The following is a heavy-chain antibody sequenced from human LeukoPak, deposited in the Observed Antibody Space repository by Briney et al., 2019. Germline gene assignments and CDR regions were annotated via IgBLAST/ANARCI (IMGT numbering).Heavy chain of an antibody. J-gene: IGHJ4*02. Sequence: PSETLSLTCTVSGGSISSYYWSWIRQPPGKGLEWIGYIYYSGSTNYNPSLKSRVTISVDTSKNQFSLKLSSVTAADTAVYYCARAPRRGAGSYDYWGQGTLVTVSS. D-gene: IGHD5-24*01. CDR2: IYYSGST. CDR1: GGSISSYY. CDR3: ARAPRRGAGSYDY. V-gene: IGHV4-59*01.